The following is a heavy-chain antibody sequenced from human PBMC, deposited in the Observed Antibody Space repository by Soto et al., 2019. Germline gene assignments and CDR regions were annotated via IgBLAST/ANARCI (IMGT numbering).Heavy chain of an antibody. D-gene: IGHD1-26*01. J-gene: IGHJ4*02. V-gene: IGHV4-38-2*02. CDR1: GYSISIGNY. CDR3: ARVLGAPLYYFDY. Sequence: PSETLSLTCPVSGYSISIGNYWGWSRQPPGKRLEWIGSIYQSGSTYYNPSLRSRATISVDTSKNQFSLKLSSVTAADTAVYYCARVLGAPLYYFDYWGQGILVTVSS. CDR2: IYQSGST.